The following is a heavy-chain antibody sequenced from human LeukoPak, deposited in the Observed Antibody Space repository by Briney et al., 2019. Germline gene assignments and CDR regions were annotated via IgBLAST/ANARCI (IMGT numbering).Heavy chain of an antibody. V-gene: IGHV3-23*01. CDR3: ARDLNGDFVSDY. CDR1: GFTFSSYA. CDR2: ISGSGGST. D-gene: IGHD4-17*01. J-gene: IGHJ4*02. Sequence: GGSLRLSCAASGFTFSSYAMSWVRQAPGKGLEWVSAISGSGGSTYYADSVKGRFTISRDNSKNTLYLQMNSLRAEDTAVYYCARDLNGDFVSDYWGQGTLVTVSS.